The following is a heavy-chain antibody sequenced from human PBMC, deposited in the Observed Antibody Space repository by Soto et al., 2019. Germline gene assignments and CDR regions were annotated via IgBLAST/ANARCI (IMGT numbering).Heavy chain of an antibody. J-gene: IGHJ4*02. Sequence: EVQLVESGGGLVQPGGSLRLSCAASGFTFSSYRMSWVRQAPGKGLEWVANIKQDGSEKYYVDSVKGRFTISRDNAKNSLDLQMNSLRAEDTAVYYCARDRSVGGYWGQGTLVTVSS. CDR1: GFTFSSYR. CDR3: ARDRSVGGY. D-gene: IGHD2-15*01. V-gene: IGHV3-7*05. CDR2: IKQDGSEK.